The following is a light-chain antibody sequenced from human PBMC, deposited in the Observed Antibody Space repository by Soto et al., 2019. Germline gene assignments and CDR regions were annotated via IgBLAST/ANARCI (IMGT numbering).Light chain of an antibody. CDR2: KAS. V-gene: IGKV1-5*03. CDR3: QQYHSYPYT. J-gene: IGKJ2*01. Sequence: DIQMTQSPSTLSASVGDRVTITCRASQSISSWLAWYQQKPGKAPKLLIYKASTLESAVPSRFSGSGSGTEFTLTISSLQPVDFATYYCQQYHSYPYTFGQGTKLEIK. CDR1: QSISSW.